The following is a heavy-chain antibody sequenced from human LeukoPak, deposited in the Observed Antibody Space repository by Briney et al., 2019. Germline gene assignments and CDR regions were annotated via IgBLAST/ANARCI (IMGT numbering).Heavy chain of an antibody. J-gene: IGHJ5*02. V-gene: IGHV4-39*07. CDR2: IYYSGST. Sequence: SETLSLTCTVSGGSISSSSYYWGWIRQPPGKGLEWIGSIYYSGSTYYNPSLKSRVTISVDTSKNQFSLKLSSVTAADTAVYYCARGHCSSTSCYALSLTWFDPWGQGTLVTVSS. CDR1: GGSISSSSYY. CDR3: ARGHCSSTSCYALSLTWFDP. D-gene: IGHD2-2*01.